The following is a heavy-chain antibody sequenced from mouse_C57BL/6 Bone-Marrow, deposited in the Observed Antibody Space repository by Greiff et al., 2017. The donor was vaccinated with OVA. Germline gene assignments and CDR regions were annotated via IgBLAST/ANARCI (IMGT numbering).Heavy chain of an antibody. V-gene: IGHV14-4*01. D-gene: IGHD2-3*01. J-gene: IGHJ4*01. CDR3: TVLCDGWGYAMDY. Sequence: EVQLQESGAELLRPGASVKLSCTASGFNIKDDYMHWVKQRPEQGLEWIGWIDPENGDTEYASKFQGKATITADTSSNTAYLQLSSLTSEDTAVYYCTVLCDGWGYAMDYWGQGTSVTVSS. CDR1: GFNIKDDY. CDR2: IDPENGDT.